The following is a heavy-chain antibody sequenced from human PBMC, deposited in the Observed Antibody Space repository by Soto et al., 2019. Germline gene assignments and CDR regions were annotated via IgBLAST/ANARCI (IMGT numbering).Heavy chain of an antibody. CDR2: VSYDAGYK. J-gene: IGHJ4*02. CDR1: GFAFSTYD. CDR3: AKVSISKSSAVTFDS. D-gene: IGHD2-15*01. V-gene: IGHV3-30*18. Sequence: QVQLVESGGGMVQPGRSLRLSCTVSGFAFSTYDMHWVRQAPGKGLEWVAVVSYDAGYKNYADPVKGRFTISRDNSKNTLDLQMNGLRPEDTAEYYCAKVSISKSSAVTFDSWGQGTLVTVSS.